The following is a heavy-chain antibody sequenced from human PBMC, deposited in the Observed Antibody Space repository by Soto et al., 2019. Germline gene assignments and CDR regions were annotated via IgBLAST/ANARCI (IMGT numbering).Heavy chain of an antibody. CDR1: GGSILDSTYY. CDR3: ARQASGYYYGWFDP. V-gene: IGHV4-39*01. J-gene: IGHJ5*02. D-gene: IGHD3-22*01. CDR2: IFYSGGT. Sequence: QLLLQKSGPGLVKPSETLSLTCTVSGGSILDSTYYWAWIRQSPGKGLEWIGTIFYSGGTFYTPSLKSRVTMSVDTSNNQFSLKLSSVTAADTAVYYCARQASGYYYGWFDPRGQGSLVTVSS.